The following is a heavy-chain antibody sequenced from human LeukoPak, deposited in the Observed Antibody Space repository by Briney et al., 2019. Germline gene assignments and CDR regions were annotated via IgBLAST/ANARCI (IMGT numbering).Heavy chain of an antibody. V-gene: IGHV3-53*01. D-gene: IGHD3-16*01. CDR3: AKGKVNHDGALDA. CDR2: IYSGGST. J-gene: IGHJ3*01. Sequence: PGGSLRLSCAASGFTVSSNYMSWVRQAPGKGLEWVSVIYSGGSTYYADSVKGRFTISRDNSKKTLYLQTNSLRAEDTAVYYCAKGKVNHDGALDAWGQGTLVTVSS. CDR1: GFTVSSNY.